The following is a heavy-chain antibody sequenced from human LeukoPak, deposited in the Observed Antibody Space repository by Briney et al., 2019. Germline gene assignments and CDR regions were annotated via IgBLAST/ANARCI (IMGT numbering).Heavy chain of an antibody. V-gene: IGHV1-69*05. CDR2: IIPIFGTA. Sequence: SVKVSCKASGGTFSSYAISWVRQAPGQGLEWIGGIIPIFGTANYAQKFQCRVTITTDESTSTAYMELSSLRSEDTAVYYCARVFWSGYYNYNWFDPWGQGTLVTASS. CDR3: ARVFWSGYYNYNWFDP. D-gene: IGHD3-3*01. J-gene: IGHJ5*02. CDR1: GGTFSSYA.